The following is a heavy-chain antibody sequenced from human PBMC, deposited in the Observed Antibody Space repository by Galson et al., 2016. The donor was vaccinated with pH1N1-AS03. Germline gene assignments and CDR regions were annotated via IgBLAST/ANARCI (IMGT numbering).Heavy chain of an antibody. V-gene: IGHV3-48*03. Sequence: SLRLSCAASGFIFSTYEMYWVRQAPGKGLEWVSYISSSGATTYHADSVKGRFTISRDNAKNSLYLQMNSLRAEDTAVYYCGSSPHYFDYWGQGTLVTVSS. J-gene: IGHJ4*02. CDR1: GFIFSTYE. CDR3: GSSPHYFDY. CDR2: ISSSGATT.